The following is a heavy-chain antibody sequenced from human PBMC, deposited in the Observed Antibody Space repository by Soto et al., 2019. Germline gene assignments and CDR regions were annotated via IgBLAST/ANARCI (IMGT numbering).Heavy chain of an antibody. CDR2: ISAHNGNT. Sequence: QVHLVQSGAEVKKPGASVKVPCKGSGYTFTSYGITWVRQAPGQGLEWMGWISAHNGNTDYAQRLQGRVTVTRDTSTSTAYMELRSLRSDDTAVYYCARGRYGDYWGQGALVTVSS. CDR3: ARGRYGDY. J-gene: IGHJ4*02. CDR1: GYTFTSYG. D-gene: IGHD1-1*01. V-gene: IGHV1-18*01.